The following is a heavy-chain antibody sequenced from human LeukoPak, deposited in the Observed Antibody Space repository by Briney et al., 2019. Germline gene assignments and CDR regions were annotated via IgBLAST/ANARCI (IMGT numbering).Heavy chain of an antibody. CDR1: GFSFSDAA. V-gene: IGHV3-73*01. CDR3: TRHLIDY. Sequence: GGSLRLSCAASGFSFSDAAIHWVRQASGKGLEWVGRVRSRASDYATAYAASVKGRFTISRDESKSTAYLQMNSLRTEDTAVYYCTRHLIDYWGQGTLVTVSS. J-gene: IGHJ4*02. CDR2: VRSRASDYAT.